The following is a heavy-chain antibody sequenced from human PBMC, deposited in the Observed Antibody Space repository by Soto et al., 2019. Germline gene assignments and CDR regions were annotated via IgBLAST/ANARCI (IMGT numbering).Heavy chain of an antibody. Sequence: GGSLRLSCAAFGLTVSGKKYMAWVRQAPGKGLEWVSALYDIDGTYYADSVKGRFTTSGDSSETIVYLQMNSLRPDDTAVYYCASWHLQEHAYDVWGQGTTVTVS. CDR3: ASWHLQEHAYDV. CDR1: GLTVSGKKY. J-gene: IGHJ3*01. D-gene: IGHD4-4*01. V-gene: IGHV3-53*01. CDR2: LYDIDGT.